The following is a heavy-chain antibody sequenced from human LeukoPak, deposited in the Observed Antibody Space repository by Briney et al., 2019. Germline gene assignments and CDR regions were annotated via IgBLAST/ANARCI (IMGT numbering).Heavy chain of an antibody. CDR3: ARQKLRSQDYDY. Sequence: PSETLSLTCTVSGGSISSSSYYWGWIRQPPGKGLEWIGSIYYSGSTYYNPSLKSRVTISVDTSKNQFSLKLSSVTAADTAVYYCARQKLRSQDYDYWGQGTLVTVSS. V-gene: IGHV4-39*01. D-gene: IGHD4-17*01. CDR1: GGSISSSSYY. J-gene: IGHJ4*02. CDR2: IYYSGST.